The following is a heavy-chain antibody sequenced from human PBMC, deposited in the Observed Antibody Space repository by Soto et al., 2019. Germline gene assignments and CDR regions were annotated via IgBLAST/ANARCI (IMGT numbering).Heavy chain of an antibody. CDR3: ARSLLNGMDV. CDR1: GFTFGDYA. D-gene: IGHD2-15*01. CDR2: IRSKAYGGTP. J-gene: IGHJ6*02. Sequence: PGGSLRLSCTPSGFTFGDYAMNWVRQAPGTGLEWVGFIRSKAYGGTPEYAASVKGRFTISRDDSKSIAYLQMNSLKTEDTVVYYCARSLLNGMDVWGQGTTVTVSS. V-gene: IGHV3-49*04.